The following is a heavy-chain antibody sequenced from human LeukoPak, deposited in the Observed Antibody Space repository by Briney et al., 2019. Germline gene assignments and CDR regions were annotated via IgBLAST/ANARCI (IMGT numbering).Heavy chain of an antibody. Sequence: GGSLRLSCAASGFIVSSNYMTWVRQAPGKGLEWVSSISGSNSYIFYADSVKGRFTVSRDNAKDSLYLQMNSLRAEDTAVYYCARALTTLTYEGYWGQGTLVTVSS. V-gene: IGHV3-21*01. CDR2: ISGSNSYI. D-gene: IGHD1-1*01. CDR3: ARALTTLTYEGY. CDR1: GFIVSSNY. J-gene: IGHJ4*02.